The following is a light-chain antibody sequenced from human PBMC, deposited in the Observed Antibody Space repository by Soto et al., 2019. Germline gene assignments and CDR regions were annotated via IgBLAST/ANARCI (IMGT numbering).Light chain of an antibody. J-gene: IGKJ1*01. CDR2: DAS. CDR1: QSVSNSY. CDR3: QQRSIWPPWT. Sequence: EIVLTQSPGTLSLSPGERVTLSCGASQSVSNSYLAWYQQRPGQAPRLLIYDASIRAAGVPARFSGSGSGTDFSLTISSLEPEDFAIYYCQQRSIWPPWTFGQGTKVDIK. V-gene: IGKV3D-20*02.